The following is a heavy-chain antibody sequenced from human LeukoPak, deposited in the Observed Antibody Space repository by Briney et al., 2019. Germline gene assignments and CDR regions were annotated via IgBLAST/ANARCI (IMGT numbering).Heavy chain of an antibody. V-gene: IGHV4-61*02. J-gene: IGHJ4*02. D-gene: IGHD3-10*01. Sequence: PSQTLSLTCTVSGGSISSGSYYWSWIRQPAGKGREWIGRIYTSGSTNYNPSLKSRATISVDTSKNQFSLKLSSVTAADTAVYYCARLNYGSYLDYWGQGTLVTVSS. CDR1: GGSISSGSYY. CDR2: IYTSGST. CDR3: ARLNYGSYLDY.